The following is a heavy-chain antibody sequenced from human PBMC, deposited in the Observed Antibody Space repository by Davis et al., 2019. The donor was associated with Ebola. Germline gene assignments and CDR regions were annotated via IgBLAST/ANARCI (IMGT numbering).Heavy chain of an antibody. CDR3: ATRHPSHFDY. V-gene: IGHV4-39*01. CDR2: IYYSGST. J-gene: IGHJ4*02. Sequence: SETLSLTCTVSGGSISSSSYYWGRIRQPPGKGLEWIGSIYYSGSTYYNLSLMIRVTISVDTSKNQLSLKLSAVTAADTAVYYCATRHPSHFDYWGQGTLVTVSS. CDR1: GGSISSSSYY.